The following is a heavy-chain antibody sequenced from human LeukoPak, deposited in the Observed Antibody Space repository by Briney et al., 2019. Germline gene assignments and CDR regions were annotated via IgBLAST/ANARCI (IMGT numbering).Heavy chain of an antibody. CDR2: IKSKTDGWTT. V-gene: IGHV3-15*07. CDR1: GFTFSNAW. J-gene: IGHJ3*02. D-gene: IGHD3-22*01. CDR3: TTVGITMIVAFDI. Sequence: GGSLRLSCAASGFTFSNAWMNWVRQAPGKGLEWVGRIKSKTDGWTTDYAAPVKGRFTISRVDSKNTLDLQMNSLTTEDTAVYYCTTVGITMIVAFDIWGQGTIVTVSS.